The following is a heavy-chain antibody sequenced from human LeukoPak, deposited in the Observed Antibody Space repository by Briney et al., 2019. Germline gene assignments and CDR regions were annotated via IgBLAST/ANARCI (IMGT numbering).Heavy chain of an antibody. CDR3: AREEKGDTAMVTFWFDP. CDR1: GGSFSGYY. D-gene: IGHD5-18*01. CDR2: INHSGST. Sequence: PSETLSLTCAVYGGSFSGYYWSWLRQPPGKGLEWIGEINHSGSTNYNPSLKSRVTISVDTSKNQFSLKLSSVTAADTAVYYCAREEKGDTAMVTFWFDPWGQGTLVTVSS. J-gene: IGHJ5*02. V-gene: IGHV4-34*01.